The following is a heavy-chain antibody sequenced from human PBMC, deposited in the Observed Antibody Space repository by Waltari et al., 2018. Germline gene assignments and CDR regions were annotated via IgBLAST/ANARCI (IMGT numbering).Heavy chain of an antibody. D-gene: IGHD2-2*01. CDR1: GFTLSTYA. J-gene: IGHJ4*02. V-gene: IGHV3-23*01. Sequence: EVQLLESGGGLVQPGGSLRLSCAASGFTLSTYAMSWVRQAPGKVLEWVSTIYLRCGNTFYAASVKGRFTISGDNSRNTLYLEMNSLRAEDTAVYYCAKELTRNCFDAWGQGTLVTVSS. CDR3: AKELTRNCFDA. CDR2: IYLRCGNT.